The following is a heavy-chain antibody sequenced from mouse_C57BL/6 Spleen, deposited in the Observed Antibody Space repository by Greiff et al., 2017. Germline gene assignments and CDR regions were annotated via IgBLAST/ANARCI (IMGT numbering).Heavy chain of an antibody. CDR1: GYAFSSSW. V-gene: IGHV1-82*01. CDR3: ARGGYYDDDVGVY. J-gene: IGHJ2*01. Sequence: VQLQESGPELVKPGASVKISCKASGYAFSSSWMNWVKQRPGKGLEWIGRIYPGDGDTNYNGKFKGKATLTADKSSSTAYMQLSSLTSEDAAVYFCARGGYYDDDVGVYGGQGTTLTVAS. CDR2: IYPGDGDT. D-gene: IGHD2-4*01.